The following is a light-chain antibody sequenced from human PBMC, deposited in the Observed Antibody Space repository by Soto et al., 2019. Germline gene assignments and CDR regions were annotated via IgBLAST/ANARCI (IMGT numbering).Light chain of an antibody. Sequence: DIQMTQSPTSLSASVGDRVTITCRASQDINSYLNWYQHKPGKSPKLLIYAASSLQSGVPSRFSGSESGTDVTLTINSLQPYYSSIYYCQQTYTTRALTFGGGTKVEIK. J-gene: IGKJ4*02. CDR1: QDINSY. CDR2: AAS. CDR3: QQTYTTRALT. V-gene: IGKV1-39*01.